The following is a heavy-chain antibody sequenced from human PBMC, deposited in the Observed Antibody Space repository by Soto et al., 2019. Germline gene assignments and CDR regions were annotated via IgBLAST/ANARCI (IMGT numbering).Heavy chain of an antibody. J-gene: IGHJ4*02. CDR3: ARPRGYSYGFDY. D-gene: IGHD5-18*01. V-gene: IGHV1-18*01. CDR1: GYTFTSFG. CDR2: ISAYNGNT. Sequence: ASVKVSCKASGYTFTSFGISWVRQAPGQGLEWMGWISAYNGNTNYAQKLQGRVTMTTDTSTSTAYTELRSLRSDDTAVYYCARPRGYSYGFDYWGQGSLVTVSS.